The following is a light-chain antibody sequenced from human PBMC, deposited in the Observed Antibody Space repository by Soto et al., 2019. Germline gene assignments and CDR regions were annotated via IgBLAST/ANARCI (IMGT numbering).Light chain of an antibody. CDR2: EVR. V-gene: IGLV2-14*01. J-gene: IGLJ3*02. Sequence: QSALTQPASVSGSPGQSITISCTGTSSDVGAYNYVSWYQQHPGKAPKLMIYEVRNRPSGVSDRFSGSRSGNTASLTISGPQAEDESDYYCRSYTSSSTLVFGGGTQLTV. CDR3: RSYTSSSTLV. CDR1: SSDVGAYNY.